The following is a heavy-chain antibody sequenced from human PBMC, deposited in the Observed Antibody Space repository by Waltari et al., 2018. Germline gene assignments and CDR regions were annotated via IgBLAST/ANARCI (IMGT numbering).Heavy chain of an antibody. Sequence: QVQLVESGGGVVQPGRSLRLSCAASGFPCSNFGMHWVRRAPGKGLEWVAVVWSDGSNKYYADSVKGRFTISRDNSKNTLYLQMNSLRAEDTAVYYCARGGSHAFDIWGQETLVTVSS. CDR3: ARGGSHAFDI. V-gene: IGHV3-33*01. CDR2: VWSDGSNK. J-gene: IGHJ3*02. CDR1: GFPCSNFG.